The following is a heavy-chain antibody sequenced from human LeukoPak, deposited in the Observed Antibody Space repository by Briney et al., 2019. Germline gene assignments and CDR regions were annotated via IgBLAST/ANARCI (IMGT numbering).Heavy chain of an antibody. D-gene: IGHD5-12*01. CDR1: GGSMKDYY. V-gene: IGHV4-59*08. CDR2: INDNGHS. Sequence: SETLSLTCSVSGGSMKDYYWSWIRQPPGKGLEWIAYINDNGHSGYNPALESRVTISVDTSKNQFSLKLSSVTAADTAVYYCARQGWLRTNYMDVWGKGTTVTVSS. CDR3: ARQGWLRTNYMDV. J-gene: IGHJ6*03.